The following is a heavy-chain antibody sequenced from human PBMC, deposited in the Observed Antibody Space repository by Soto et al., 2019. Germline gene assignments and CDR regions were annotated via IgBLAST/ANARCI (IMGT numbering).Heavy chain of an antibody. J-gene: IGHJ5*02. CDR1: GGSISSGGYS. V-gene: IGHV4-30-2*01. CDR3: ATLPPRIVVTVLPIPT. D-gene: IGHD2-21*01. CDR2: IYHSGST. Sequence: SETLSLTCAVSGGSISSGGYSWNWIRQPPGKGLEWIGYIYHSGSTLYNPSLKSRVTISVDKSKNQFSLKLTSVTAADTAVYYCATLPPRIVVTVLPIPTWGQGTLVTVSS.